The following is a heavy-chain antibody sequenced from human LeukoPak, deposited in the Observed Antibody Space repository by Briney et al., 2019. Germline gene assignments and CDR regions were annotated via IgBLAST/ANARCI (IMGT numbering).Heavy chain of an antibody. D-gene: IGHD3-3*01. V-gene: IGHV4-39*07. J-gene: IGHJ5*02. CDR1: GGSISSSSYY. CDR2: IYYSGST. CDR3: AREYDFWSGYYTGIYWFDP. Sequence: SENLSLTCTVSGGSISSSSYYWGWIRQPPGKGLEWIASIYYSGSTYYNPSLKSRVPISVDTSKNQFSLKLSSVTAADTAVYYCAREYDFWSGYYTGIYWFDPWGQGTLVTVSS.